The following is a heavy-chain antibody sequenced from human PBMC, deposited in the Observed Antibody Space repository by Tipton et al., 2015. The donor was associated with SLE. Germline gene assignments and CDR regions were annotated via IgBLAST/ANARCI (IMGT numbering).Heavy chain of an antibody. D-gene: IGHD3-3*01. CDR2: ISYSGST. V-gene: IGHV4-61*01. Sequence: LRLSCTVSGGSVSSGNYHWSWIRQPPGKGLEWIGYISYSGSTNYNPSLKGRVTISVDTSKNQFSLNLGSVTAADTAVYYCARGRGAIFGLVTPWFDPWGQGTLVTVSS. CDR3: ARGRGAIFGLVTPWFDP. CDR1: GGSVSSGNYH. J-gene: IGHJ5*02.